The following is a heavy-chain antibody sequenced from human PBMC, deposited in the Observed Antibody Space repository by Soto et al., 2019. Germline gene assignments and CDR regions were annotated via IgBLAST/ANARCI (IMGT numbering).Heavy chain of an antibody. J-gene: IGHJ5*02. Sequence: QVQLVQSGAEVKKPGSSVKVSCKASGGTFSSYAISWVRQAPGQGLEWMGGTIPIFGTANYAQKFQGRVTITADKSTSTAYMELSSLRSEDTAVYYCALVRPDYYGSGSLGWFDPWGQGTLVTVSS. CDR1: GGTFSSYA. V-gene: IGHV1-69*06. D-gene: IGHD3-10*01. CDR2: TIPIFGTA. CDR3: ALVRPDYYGSGSLGWFDP.